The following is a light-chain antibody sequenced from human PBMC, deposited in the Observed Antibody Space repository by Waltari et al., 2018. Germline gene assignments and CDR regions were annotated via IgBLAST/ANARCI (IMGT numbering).Light chain of an antibody. Sequence: DIQMTPSPSSMSPSVGDRVTITCRASQGISNYLAWYQQKPGKVPKLLIYAASTLQSGVPSRFSGSGSGTDFTLTISSLQPEDVATYYCQKYNSAPWTFGQGTKVEIK. CDR2: AAS. J-gene: IGKJ1*01. CDR1: QGISNY. V-gene: IGKV1-27*01. CDR3: QKYNSAPWT.